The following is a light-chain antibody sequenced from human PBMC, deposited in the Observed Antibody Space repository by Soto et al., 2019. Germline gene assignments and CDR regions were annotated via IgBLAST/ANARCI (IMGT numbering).Light chain of an antibody. V-gene: IGKV3-20*01. CDR2: GAS. CDR1: QSVSSSY. CDR3: QQYGSSPLIT. J-gene: IGKJ5*01. Sequence: EIVLTQSPGTLSLSPGERATLSCRAIQSVSSSYLAWYQQKPCQAPRLLIYGASSRATGIPDRFSGSGSGTDFTLTISRLEPEDFAVYYCQQYGSSPLITFGQGTRLEIK.